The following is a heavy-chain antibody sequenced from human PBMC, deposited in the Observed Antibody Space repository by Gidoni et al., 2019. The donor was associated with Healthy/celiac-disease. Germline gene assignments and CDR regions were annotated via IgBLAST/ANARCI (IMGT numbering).Heavy chain of an antibody. CDR1: GFTFSSYA. CDR2: ISGSGGST. D-gene: IGHD2-15*01. J-gene: IGHJ6*02. Sequence: EVQLLESGGGLVQPGGSLRLSCAASGFTFSSYAMSWVRQAPGQGLEWVSAISGSGGSTYYADSVKGRFTISRDNSKNTLYLQMNSLRAEDTAVYYCAKDPGWWAISGGDYYGMDVWGQGTTVTVSS. V-gene: IGHV3-23*01. CDR3: AKDPGWWAISGGDYYGMDV.